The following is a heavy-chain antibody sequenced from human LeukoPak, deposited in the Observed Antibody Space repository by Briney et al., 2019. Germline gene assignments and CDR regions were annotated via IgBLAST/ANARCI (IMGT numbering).Heavy chain of an antibody. CDR3: ARDSGSGLRRNWFDP. D-gene: IGHD3-10*01. CDR1: GYTFTAYY. J-gene: IGHJ5*02. Sequence: ASVKVSCKASGYTFTAYYLHWVRQAPGQGLEWMGWINPNSGGTNYAQKLQGRVTMTTDTSTSTASMELRSLRSDDTAVYYCARDSGSGLRRNWFDPWGQGTLVTVSS. CDR2: INPNSGGT. V-gene: IGHV1-2*02.